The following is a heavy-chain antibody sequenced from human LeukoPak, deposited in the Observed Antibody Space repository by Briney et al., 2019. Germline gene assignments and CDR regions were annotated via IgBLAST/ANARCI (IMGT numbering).Heavy chain of an antibody. CDR3: ARAPWYSGTGNDAFDV. CDR1: SGSISSTTYY. CDR2: IDYTGSA. D-gene: IGHD1-26*01. J-gene: IGHJ3*01. Sequence: SETLSLTCTVSSGSISSTTYYWGWIRQPPGKGLEWIGFIDYTGSASYNPSLKSRVTISVDPSKNQLSLKLSSVTAADTAVYYCARAPWYSGTGNDAFDVWGQGTMVTVSS. V-gene: IGHV4-61*05.